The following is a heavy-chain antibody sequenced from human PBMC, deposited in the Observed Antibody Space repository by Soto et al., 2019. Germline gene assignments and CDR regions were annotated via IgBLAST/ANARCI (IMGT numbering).Heavy chain of an antibody. D-gene: IGHD4-17*01. CDR2: IYHSGST. V-gene: IGHV4-30-2*01. J-gene: IGHJ5*02. Sequence: TLSLTFAVSCGSISIGGYSLSWIRQPPGKGLEWIWYIYHSGSTYYNPSLKSRVTISVDRSKNQFSLKLSSVNAADTDVYYCARVGGAYWFDPWGQGTLVTVYS. CDR1: CGSISIGGYS. CDR3: ARVGGAYWFDP.